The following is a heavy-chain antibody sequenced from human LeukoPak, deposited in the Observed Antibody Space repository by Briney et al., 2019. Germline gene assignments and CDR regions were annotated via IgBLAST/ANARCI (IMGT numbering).Heavy chain of an antibody. CDR1: GFTFSSYA. D-gene: IGHD2-8*02. Sequence: GGSLRLSCAASGFTFSSYAMSWVRQAPGKGLEWVSAISGSGGSTYYADSVKGQFTISRDNSKNTLYLQMNSLRAEDTAVYYCAKDTREQPTGFVYWGQGTLVTVSS. V-gene: IGHV3-23*01. CDR3: AKDTREQPTGFVY. CDR2: ISGSGGST. J-gene: IGHJ4*02.